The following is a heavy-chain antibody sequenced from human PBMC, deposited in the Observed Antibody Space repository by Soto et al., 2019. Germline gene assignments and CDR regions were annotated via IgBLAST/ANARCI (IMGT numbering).Heavy chain of an antibody. CDR2: IKSKIDGGAT. D-gene: IGHD3-22*01. V-gene: IGHV3-15*01. Sequence: PGGSLRLSCAASGFTFSKAWMSWVRQAPGKGLEWVGHIKSKIDGGATDYAAPVKGRFSISRDDPKNTLYLQMNNLETEDTALYYCTTERRYYYDSGGYWGQGTLVTVSS. CDR3: TTERRYYYDSGGY. CDR1: GFTFSKAW. J-gene: IGHJ4*02.